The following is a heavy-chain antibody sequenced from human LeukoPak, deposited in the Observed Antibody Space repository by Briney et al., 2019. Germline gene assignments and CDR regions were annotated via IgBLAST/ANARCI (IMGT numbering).Heavy chain of an antibody. Sequence: SETLSLTCSVSGGSIESYYWSWIRQPPGKGLEFIGYIAASGTTKHNPSLKSRVTLSMDTSKNQFSLKLRSVTAADTAVYYCARFPYFEGFDYWGQGTQVIVSS. CDR3: ARFPYFEGFDY. CDR2: IAASGTT. J-gene: IGHJ4*02. D-gene: IGHD3-9*01. CDR1: GGSIESYY. V-gene: IGHV4-4*08.